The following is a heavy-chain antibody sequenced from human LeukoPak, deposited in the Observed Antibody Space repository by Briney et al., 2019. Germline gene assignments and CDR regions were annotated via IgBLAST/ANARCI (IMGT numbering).Heavy chain of an antibody. D-gene: IGHD6-19*01. J-gene: IGHJ3*02. CDR3: ASTPAGGSGWYAFDI. V-gene: IGHV4-28*01. CDR1: GYSISSSNW. Sequence: PSDTLSLTCAVSGYSISSSNWWGWIRQPPGKGLEWIGNIYYSGSTYYNPSLKSRVTISVDTSKNQFSLKLSSVTAADTAVYYCASTPAGGSGWYAFDIWGQGTMVTVSS. CDR2: IYYSGST.